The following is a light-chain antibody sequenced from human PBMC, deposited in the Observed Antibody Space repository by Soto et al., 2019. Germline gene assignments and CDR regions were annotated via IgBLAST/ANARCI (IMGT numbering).Light chain of an antibody. J-gene: IGKJ5*01. V-gene: IGKV3-15*01. CDR3: QQRSNWIT. CDR2: GAS. Sequence: ETVMTQSPATLSLSPGERAPLSCRASQSVSSKLVWYQQKPGQAPRFLIYGASTRATGIPARFRGSGSGTEFTLTIDSLQSEDFAVYYCQQRSNWITFGQGTRLEIK. CDR1: QSVSSK.